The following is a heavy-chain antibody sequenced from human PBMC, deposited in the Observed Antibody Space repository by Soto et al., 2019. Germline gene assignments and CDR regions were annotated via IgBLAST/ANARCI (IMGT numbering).Heavy chain of an antibody. CDR1: GGSISSGDYY. Sequence: PSETLSLTCTVSGGSISSGDYYWSWIRQPPGKGLEWIGYIYYSGSTYYNPSLKSRVTISVDTSKNQFSLKLSSVTAADTAVYYCARHYGEAMSFDYWGQGTLVTVSS. CDR3: ARHYGEAMSFDY. V-gene: IGHV4-30-4*01. D-gene: IGHD4-17*01. CDR2: IYYSGST. J-gene: IGHJ4*02.